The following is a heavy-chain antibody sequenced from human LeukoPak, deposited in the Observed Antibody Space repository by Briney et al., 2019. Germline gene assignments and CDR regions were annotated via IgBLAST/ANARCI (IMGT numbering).Heavy chain of an antibody. J-gene: IGHJ4*02. D-gene: IGHD1-14*01. V-gene: IGHV3-33*01. Sequence: GGSLRLSCAGSGFTFGGYGMHWFRQTPGKELEWVAVIAYDGSRAFYADSVKGRFTISRDNSKNTMSVQMDDLRAEDTAVYYCTRYNNDHFDYWGQGTLVTVSS. CDR2: IAYDGSRA. CDR3: TRYNNDHFDY. CDR1: GFTFGGYG.